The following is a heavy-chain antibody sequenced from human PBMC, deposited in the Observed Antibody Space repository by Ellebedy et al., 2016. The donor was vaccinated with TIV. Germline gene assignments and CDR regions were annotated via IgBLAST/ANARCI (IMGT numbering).Heavy chain of an antibody. Sequence: GESLKISXAASGFTFSSYSMNWARQAPGKGLVWVSRINSDGSSTSYADSVKGRFTISRDNAKNTLYLQMNSLRAEDTAVYYCAREGLSSYWYFDLWGRGTLVTVSS. V-gene: IGHV3-74*01. J-gene: IGHJ2*01. CDR1: GFTFSSYS. CDR2: INSDGSST. CDR3: AREGLSSYWYFDL. D-gene: IGHD6-19*01.